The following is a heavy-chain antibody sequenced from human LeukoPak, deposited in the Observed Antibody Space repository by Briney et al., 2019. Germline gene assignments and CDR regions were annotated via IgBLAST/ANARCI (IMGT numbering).Heavy chain of an antibody. V-gene: IGHV4-31*03. D-gene: IGHD1-26*01. CDR2: IYYSGST. CDR1: GGSISSGGYY. Sequence: PSQTLSLTCTVSGGSISSGGYYWSWIRQHPGKGLEWIVYIYYSGSTYYNPSLKSRVTISVDTSKNQFSLKLSSVTAADTAVHYCARCTEEKPRGSYLTYYYMDVWGKGTTVTVSS. J-gene: IGHJ6*03. CDR3: ARCTEEKPRGSYLTYYYMDV.